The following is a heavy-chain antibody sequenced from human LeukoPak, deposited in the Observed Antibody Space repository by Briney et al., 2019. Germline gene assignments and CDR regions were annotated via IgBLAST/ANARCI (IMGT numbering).Heavy chain of an antibody. V-gene: IGHV3-23*01. Sequence: GGSLRLSCAASGFTFSSYAMSWVRQAPGKGLEWVSAISGSGGSTYYADSVKGRFTISRDNSKNTLYLQMNSLRAEDTAVYYCAKGREQWLVRFPDYWGQGTLVTVSS. CDR3: AKGREQWLVRFPDY. CDR1: GFTFSSYA. CDR2: ISGSGGST. D-gene: IGHD6-19*01. J-gene: IGHJ4*02.